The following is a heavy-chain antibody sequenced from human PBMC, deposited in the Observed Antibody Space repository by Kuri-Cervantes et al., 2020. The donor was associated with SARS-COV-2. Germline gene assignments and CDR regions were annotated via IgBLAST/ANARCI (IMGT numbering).Heavy chain of an antibody. J-gene: IGHJ3*02. CDR1: GGSVSSGGYY. Sequence: SETLSLTCTVSGGSVSSGGYYWSWVRQPAGKGLEWIGRIYTSGDTDYSPSLKSRVTISVDTSKNQFSLKLSSVTAADTAVYYCARDSEVWSGSFDIWGQGTMVTVSS. CDR2: IYTSGDT. D-gene: IGHD3-3*01. V-gene: IGHV4-61*10. CDR3: ARDSEVWSGSFDI.